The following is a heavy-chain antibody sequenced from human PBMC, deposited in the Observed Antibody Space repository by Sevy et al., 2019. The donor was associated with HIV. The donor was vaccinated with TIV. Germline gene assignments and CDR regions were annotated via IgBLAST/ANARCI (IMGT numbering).Heavy chain of an antibody. D-gene: IGHD3-3*01. CDR2: IKSKTEGGTR. CDR3: TAGVGTSDFDY. CDR1: GFTFKNAW. J-gene: IGHJ4*02. Sequence: GGSLRLSCLASGFTFKNAWMSWVRQTPGKGLEWVGRIKSKTEGGTRDFAAVVKGRFAITRDDSKNTVSLQMDNIRTEDTAIYYCTAGVGTSDFDYWGQGILVTVSS. V-gene: IGHV3-15*01.